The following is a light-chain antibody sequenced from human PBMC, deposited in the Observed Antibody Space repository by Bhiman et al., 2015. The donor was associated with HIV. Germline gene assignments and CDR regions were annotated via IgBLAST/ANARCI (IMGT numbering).Light chain of an antibody. CDR1: SSDVGGYNY. Sequence: QSALTQPPSASGSPGQSVTISCTGTSSDVGGYNYVSWYQQHPGQAPRLMIYDVTKWPSGVSNRFSGSKSGNTASLTISGIQAEDEADYYCSSYASSTTLVFGTGTKVTVL. CDR2: DVT. V-gene: IGLV2-8*01. J-gene: IGLJ1*01. CDR3: SSYASSTTLV.